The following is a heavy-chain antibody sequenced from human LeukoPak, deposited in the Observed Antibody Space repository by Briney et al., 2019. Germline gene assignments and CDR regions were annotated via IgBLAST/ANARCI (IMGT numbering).Heavy chain of an antibody. V-gene: IGHV1-2*06. D-gene: IGHD3-10*01. J-gene: IGHJ4*02. CDR1: GYTFTGYY. CDR3: ARDLRSRGRFSAFAY. Sequence: ASVKVSCKASGYTFTGYYMHWVRQAPGQGLEWMGRINPNSGGTNYAQKFQGRVTMTRDTCISTAYTEPSRLRFDDTAVYYCARDLRSRGRFSAFAYWGQGTLVTVSS. CDR2: INPNSGGT.